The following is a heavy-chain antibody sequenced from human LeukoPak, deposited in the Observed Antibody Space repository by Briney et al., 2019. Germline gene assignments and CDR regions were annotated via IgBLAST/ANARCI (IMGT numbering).Heavy chain of an antibody. J-gene: IGHJ6*03. CDR2: IYYSGST. V-gene: IGHV4-59*11. Sequence: PSETLSLTCTVSGGSISSHYWSWIRQPPGKGLEWIGYIYYSGSTNYNPSLKSRVTISVDTSKNQFSLKLSSVTAADTAVYYCARDRQQGGYYMDVWGKGTTVTVSS. D-gene: IGHD6-13*01. CDR1: GGSISSHY. CDR3: ARDRQQGGYYMDV.